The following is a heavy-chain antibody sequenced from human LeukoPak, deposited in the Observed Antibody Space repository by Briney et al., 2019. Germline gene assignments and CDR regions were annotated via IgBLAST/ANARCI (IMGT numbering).Heavy chain of an antibody. CDR1: GFTFSSYA. Sequence: GGSLRLSCAASGFTFSSYAMHWVRQAPGKGLEWVAVISYDGSNKYYADSVKGRFTISRDNSKNTLYLQMNSLRAEDTAVYYCTHTPDYYDSSGYYFSPPGSDYWGQGTLVTVSS. CDR2: ISYDGSNK. V-gene: IGHV3-30-3*01. CDR3: THTPDYYDSSGYYFSPPGSDY. D-gene: IGHD3-22*01. J-gene: IGHJ4*02.